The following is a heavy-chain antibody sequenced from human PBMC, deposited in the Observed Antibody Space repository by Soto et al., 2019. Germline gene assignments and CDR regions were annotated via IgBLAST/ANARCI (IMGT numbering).Heavy chain of an antibody. V-gene: IGHV4-61*01. D-gene: IGHD6-19*01. J-gene: IGHJ6*02. CDR1: GGSVSSGSYY. CDR3: ARGIEGWYQGRYYYGMDV. CDR2: IYYSGST. Sequence: QVQLQESGPGLVKPSETLSLTCTVSGGSVSSGSYYWSWIRQPPGKGLEWIGYIYYSGSTNYTPSRKSRAVISVDTSKNPFPPKRSSVPAAGTAVYYCARGIEGWYQGRYYYGMDVWGQGTTVTVSS.